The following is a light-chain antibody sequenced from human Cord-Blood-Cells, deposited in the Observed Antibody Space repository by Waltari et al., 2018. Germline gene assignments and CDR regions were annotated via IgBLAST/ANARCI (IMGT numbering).Light chain of an antibody. CDR2: AAS. CDR3: QQSYSTPYT. V-gene: IGKV1-39*01. CDR1: QSISSY. Sequence: DIQMTQSPSSLSASVGDRVTITCRASQSISSYLNCYQQKPGKAPKLLIYAASSLQSGVPSRFCGSGSGTYFTLTISSLQPEDFATYYCQQSYSTPYTFGQGTKLEIK. J-gene: IGKJ2*01.